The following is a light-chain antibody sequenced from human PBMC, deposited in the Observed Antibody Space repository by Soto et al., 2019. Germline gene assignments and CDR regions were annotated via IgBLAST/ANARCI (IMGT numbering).Light chain of an antibody. CDR1: QSVGNN. CDR2: GAS. Sequence: EIVMTQSPATLSVSPGERTTLSCRASQSVGNNLAWYQQKPGQPPRLLIYGASSRATGIPDRFSGSGSGTDFTLTISRLEPEDFAVYSCQQYGSSPRTFGQGTKVDIK. J-gene: IGKJ1*01. V-gene: IGKV3-20*01. CDR3: QQYGSSPRT.